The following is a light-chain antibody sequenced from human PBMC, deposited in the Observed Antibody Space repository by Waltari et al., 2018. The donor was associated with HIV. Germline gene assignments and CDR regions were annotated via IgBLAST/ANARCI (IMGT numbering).Light chain of an antibody. J-gene: IGKJ2*01. V-gene: IGKV3-15*01. CDR3: HQYNSWPPRYT. CDR1: QSVASS. CDR2: GAS. Sequence: DIVMTQSPATLSLSPGERAILAGRASQSVASSLAWYQQKPGQAPRLLIYGASTRAAGIPGRFSGSGSGTEFTLTISSLQSEDSAIYFCHQYNSWPPRYTFGQGTKLEI.